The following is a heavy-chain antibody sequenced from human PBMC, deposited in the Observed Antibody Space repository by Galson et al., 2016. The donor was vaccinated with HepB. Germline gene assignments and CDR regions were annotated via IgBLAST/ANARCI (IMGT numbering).Heavy chain of an antibody. CDR1: GYTFTSYG. CDR3: ARPYSSGWRSRVLYYYYGMDV. CDR2: ISAYNGNR. Sequence: SVKVSCKASGYTFTSYGISWMRQAPGQGLEWMGWISAYNGNRNYAQKLQGRVTMTTDTSTSTAYMELRSLRSDDTAIYYCARPYSSGWRSRVLYYYYGMDVWGQGTTVTVSS. V-gene: IGHV1-18*04. D-gene: IGHD6-19*01. J-gene: IGHJ6*02.